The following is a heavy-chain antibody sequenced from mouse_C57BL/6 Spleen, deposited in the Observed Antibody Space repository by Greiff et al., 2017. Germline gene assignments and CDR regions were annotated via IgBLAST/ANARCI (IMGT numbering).Heavy chain of an antibody. Sequence: QVQLQQSGAELVKPGASVKISCKASGYTFTSYWMTWVKQRPGQGLEWIGEIYPGSGSTNYNEKFKGKATLTVDPSSSTAYMQLSSLTSEDSAVYYCARGGFFYGDYDGYFAYWGQGTLVTVSA. V-gene: IGHV1-55*01. D-gene: IGHD2-13*01. CDR2: IYPGSGST. J-gene: IGHJ3*01. CDR3: ARGGFFYGDYDGYFAY. CDR1: GYTFTSYW.